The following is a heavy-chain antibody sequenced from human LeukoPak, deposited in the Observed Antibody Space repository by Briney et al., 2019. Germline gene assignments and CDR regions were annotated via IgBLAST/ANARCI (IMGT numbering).Heavy chain of an antibody. D-gene: IGHD2-15*01. CDR2: IRYDGSNK. CDR1: GFTFSSYG. J-gene: IGHJ3*01. CDR3: AKDRVVSREPAAFDV. Sequence: GGSLRLSCAASGFTFSSYGMHWVRQAPGKGLEWVAFIRYDGSNKYYADSVKGRFTISRDNSKNTLHLQMNSLRAEDTAVYYCAKDRVVSREPAAFDVWGQGIMVTVSS. V-gene: IGHV3-30*02.